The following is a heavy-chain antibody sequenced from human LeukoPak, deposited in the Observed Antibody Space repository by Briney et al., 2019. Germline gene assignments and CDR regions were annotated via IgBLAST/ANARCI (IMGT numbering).Heavy chain of an antibody. CDR1: GFTFSSYS. Sequence: PGGSLRLSCAASGFTFSSYSMNWVRQAPGKGLEWVSSISSSSSYIYYADSVKGRITISRDNAKNSLYLQMNSLRAEDTAVYYCARAVRPGDYYYYGMDVWGQGTTVTVSS. CDR3: ARAVRPGDYYYYGMDV. J-gene: IGHJ6*02. CDR2: ISSSSSYI. V-gene: IGHV3-21*01. D-gene: IGHD6-6*01.